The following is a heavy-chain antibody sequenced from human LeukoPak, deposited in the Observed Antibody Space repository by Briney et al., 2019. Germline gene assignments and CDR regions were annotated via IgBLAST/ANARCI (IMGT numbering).Heavy chain of an antibody. CDR1: GGSISTYY. V-gene: IGHV4-59*01. CDR2: IYYTGST. Sequence: SETLSLTCTVSGGSISTYYWSWVRQPPGKGLQWIGHIYYTGSTTYNPSLKSRVTISVGRSKNQFSLRLSSVTAADTAVYYCARDITMVRGLVYYGMDVWGQGTTVTVSS. D-gene: IGHD3-10*01. J-gene: IGHJ6*02. CDR3: ARDITMVRGLVYYGMDV.